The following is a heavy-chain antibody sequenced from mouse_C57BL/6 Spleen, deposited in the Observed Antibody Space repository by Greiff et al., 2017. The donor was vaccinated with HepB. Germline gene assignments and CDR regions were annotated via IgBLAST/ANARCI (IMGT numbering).Heavy chain of an antibody. Sequence: EVKLEESGGGLVQPGGSMKLSCVASGFTFSNYWMNWVRQSPEKGLEWVAQVKLKSDNYATHYAESVKGRFTISRDDSKSSVYLQMNNLTSEDTGMYYCTDPHYSDTSYGDYWGQGTTVTVSS. CDR3: TDPHYSDTSYGDY. CDR2: VKLKSDNYAT. J-gene: IGHJ2*01. CDR1: GFTFSNYW. V-gene: IGHV6-3*01. D-gene: IGHD1-1*01.